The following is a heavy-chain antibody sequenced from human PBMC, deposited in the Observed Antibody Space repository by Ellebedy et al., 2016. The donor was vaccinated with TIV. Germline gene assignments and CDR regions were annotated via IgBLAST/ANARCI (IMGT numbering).Heavy chain of an antibody. Sequence: GESLKISCAVSGLPFSTFFMSWVRQARGKGLEWVATISANGNKRDLADSVQGRFTISRDNFRNTLHLQMNNLRGEDTAVYYCRQGHYADYWGQGTLVTVSS. J-gene: IGHJ4*02. V-gene: IGHV3-23*01. CDR3: RQGHYADY. CDR1: GLPFSTFF. CDR2: ISANGNKR. D-gene: IGHD2-2*01.